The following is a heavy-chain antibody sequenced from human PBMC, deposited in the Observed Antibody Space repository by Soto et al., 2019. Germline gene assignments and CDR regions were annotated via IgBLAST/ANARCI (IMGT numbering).Heavy chain of an antibody. D-gene: IGHD5-12*01. V-gene: IGHV4-30-4*01. CDR2: IYYSGST. CDR1: GGSISSGDYY. Sequence: QVQLQESGPGLVKPSQTLSLTCTVSGGSISSGDYYWSWIRQPPGKGLEWIGYIYYSGSTYYNPSLKSRVTISVDTSKNQFSLEVRSVSAADTAVYYCARWWDGYSGYAGDYWGLGTLVTVSS. CDR3: ARWWDGYSGYAGDY. J-gene: IGHJ4*02.